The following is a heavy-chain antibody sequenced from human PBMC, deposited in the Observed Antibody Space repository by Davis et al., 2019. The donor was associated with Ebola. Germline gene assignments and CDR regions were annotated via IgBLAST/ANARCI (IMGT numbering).Heavy chain of an antibody. V-gene: IGHV3-11*06. J-gene: IGHJ6*02. Sequence: PGGSLRLSCAASGFTFSDYYMTCLRQAPGKGLARASYLSSSSSYTNYADLVKGRFTISRDNAKNSLYLQMNSLRAEDTAVYSCARYCSSTSCDVLKNERGTNYGMDVWGQGTTVTVSS. D-gene: IGHD2-2*01. CDR1: GFTFSDYY. CDR3: ARYCSSTSCDVLKNERGTNYGMDV. CDR2: LSSSSSYT.